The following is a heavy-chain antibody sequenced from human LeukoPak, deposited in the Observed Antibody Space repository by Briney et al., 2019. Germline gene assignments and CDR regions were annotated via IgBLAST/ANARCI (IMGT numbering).Heavy chain of an antibody. D-gene: IGHD3-22*01. CDR1: GGTFSSYA. Sequence: SVKVSCKASGGTFSSYAISWVRQAPGQGLEWMGRIIPIFGTANYAQKFQGRVTITADKSASTAYMELSSLRSEDTAVYYCARDRGSGYYFSFDYWGQGTLVTVSS. J-gene: IGHJ4*02. CDR2: IIPIFGTA. V-gene: IGHV1-69*06. CDR3: ARDRGSGYYFSFDY.